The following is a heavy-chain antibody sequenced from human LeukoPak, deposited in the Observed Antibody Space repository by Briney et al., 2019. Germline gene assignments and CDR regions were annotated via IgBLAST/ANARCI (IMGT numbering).Heavy chain of an antibody. J-gene: IGHJ5*02. V-gene: IGHV3-9*01. D-gene: IGHD1-26*01. Sequence: GGSLRLSCTASGFTFGDYGMSWVRQGPGKGLEWVSGISWNSGSIGYADSVKGRFTISRDSAKNSLYLQMNSLRVEDTALYYCAKDIVGGSYYLGWFDPWGQGTLVTVSS. CDR1: GFTFGDYG. CDR3: AKDIVGGSYYLGWFDP. CDR2: ISWNSGSI.